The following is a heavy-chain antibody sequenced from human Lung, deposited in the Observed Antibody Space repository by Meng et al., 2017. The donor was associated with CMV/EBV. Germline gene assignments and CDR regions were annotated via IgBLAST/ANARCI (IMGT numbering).Heavy chain of an antibody. D-gene: IGHD3-3*01. CDR3: ARDSLSGYSPRFDY. V-gene: IGHV3-30*04. CDR1: GFTFSSYA. J-gene: IGHJ4*02. Sequence: GESXKISCAASGFTFSSYAMHWVRQAPGKGLEWVAVISYDGSNKYYADSVKGRFTISRDNSKNTLYLQMNSLRAEDTAVYYCARDSLSGYSPRFDYWGQGTLVTVSS. CDR2: ISYDGSNK.